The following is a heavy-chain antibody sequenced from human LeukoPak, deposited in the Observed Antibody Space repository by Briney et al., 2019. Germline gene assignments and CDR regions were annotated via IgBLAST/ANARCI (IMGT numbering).Heavy chain of an antibody. CDR1: GLTFSSYG. CDR3: ARDTIVATRQGYYYYGMDV. CDR2: IWYDGSNK. Sequence: GRSLRLSCAASGLTFSSYGMHWVRQAPGKGLEWVAVIWYDGSNKYYADSVKGRFTISRDNSKNTLYLQMNSLRAEDTAVYYCARDTIVATRQGYYYYGMDVWGKGTTVTVSS. D-gene: IGHD5-12*01. V-gene: IGHV3-33*01. J-gene: IGHJ6*04.